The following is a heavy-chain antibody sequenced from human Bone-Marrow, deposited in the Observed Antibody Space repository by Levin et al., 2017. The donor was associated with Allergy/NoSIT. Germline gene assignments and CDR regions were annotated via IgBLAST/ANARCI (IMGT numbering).Heavy chain of an antibody. CDR2: IVNDGSNK. CDR1: GFTFSTYA. J-gene: IGHJ3*02. V-gene: IGHV3-30-3*01. Sequence: GGSLRLSCAASGFTFSTYAMHWVRQAPGKGLEWVAVIVNDGSNKYHADSVKGRFTISRDNSKNTLYLQMNSLRAEDTAVYYCARDKVREVADNYVDSFDIWGQGTMVTVSS. D-gene: IGHD3-10*01. CDR3: ARDKVREVADNYVDSFDI.